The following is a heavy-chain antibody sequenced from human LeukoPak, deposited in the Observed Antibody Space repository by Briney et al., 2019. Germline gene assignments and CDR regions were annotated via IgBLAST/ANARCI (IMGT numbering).Heavy chain of an antibody. CDR3: TTDPGIVGAHPLDY. CDR1: GFTFSNAW. CDR2: IKSKTDGGTT. V-gene: IGHV3-15*01. J-gene: IGHJ4*02. Sequence: GGSLRLSCAASGFTFSNAWMSWVRQAPGKGLEWVGRIKSKTDGGTTDYAAPVKGRFTIPRDDSKNTLYLQMNSLKTEDTAVYYCTTDPGIVGAHPLDYWGQGTLVTVSS. D-gene: IGHD1-26*01.